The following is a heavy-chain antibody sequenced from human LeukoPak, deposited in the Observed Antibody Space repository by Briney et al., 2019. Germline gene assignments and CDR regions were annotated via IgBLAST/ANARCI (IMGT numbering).Heavy chain of an antibody. CDR1: GGSISSTNW. CDR2: IYHSGST. J-gene: IGHJ5*02. CDR3: ARGGSGSYVVDP. Sequence: SETLSLTCAVSGGSISSTNWWSWVRQPPGKGLEWIGEIYHSGSTNYNPSLKSRVTISVDKSKNEFFLKLTSVTAADTAVYFCARGGSGSYVVDPWGQGTLVIVSS. D-gene: IGHD3-10*01. V-gene: IGHV4-4*02.